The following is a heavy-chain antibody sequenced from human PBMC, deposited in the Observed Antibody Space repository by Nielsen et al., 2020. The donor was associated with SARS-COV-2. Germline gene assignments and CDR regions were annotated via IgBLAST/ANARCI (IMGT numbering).Heavy chain of an antibody. D-gene: IGHD5-18*01. CDR3: AHSGYSYAPGR. Sequence: TLSLTCTVSGGSISSGDYYWSWIRQPPRKALEWLARIDWDDDKYYSTSLKTRLTISKDTSKNQVVLTMTNMDPVDTATYYCAHSGYSYAPGRWGQGTLVTVSS. V-gene: IGHV2-70*12. CDR2: IDWDDDK. J-gene: IGHJ4*02. CDR1: GGSISSGDYY.